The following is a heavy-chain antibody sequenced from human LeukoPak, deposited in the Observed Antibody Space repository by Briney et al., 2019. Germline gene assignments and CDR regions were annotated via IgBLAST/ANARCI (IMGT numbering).Heavy chain of an antibody. CDR3: ARDDYGDRGDY. CDR2: MNPNSGNT. D-gene: IGHD4-17*01. V-gene: IGHV1-8*03. J-gene: IGHJ4*02. Sequence: ASVKVSCKASGYTFTSYDINWVRQATGQGLEWMGWMNPNSGNTGYAQKFQGRVTITRDTSISTAYMELSRLRSDDTAVYYCARDDYGDRGDYWGQGTLVTVSS. CDR1: GYTFTSYD.